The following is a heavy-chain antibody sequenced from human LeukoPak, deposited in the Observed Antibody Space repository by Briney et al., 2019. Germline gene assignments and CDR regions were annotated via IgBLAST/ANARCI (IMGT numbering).Heavy chain of an antibody. CDR1: GYTFSRYG. J-gene: IGHJ4*02. D-gene: IGHD4-11*01. V-gene: IGHV1-18*01. Sequence: GSSVKVSCKASGYTFSRYGISWVRQAPGQGLEWMGWINTYNGNTNYAQKLQDRVTMTTDTSTSTAYMELRSLRVDDTAVYYCARDPRDYTNYLEFHYWGQGTLITVSS. CDR2: INTYNGNT. CDR3: ARDPRDYTNYLEFHY.